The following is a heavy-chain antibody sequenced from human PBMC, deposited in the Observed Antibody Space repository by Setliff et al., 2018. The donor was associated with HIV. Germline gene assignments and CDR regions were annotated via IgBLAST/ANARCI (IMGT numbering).Heavy chain of an antibody. CDR2: ISGGGGNT. D-gene: IGHD3-9*01. J-gene: IGHJ1*01. V-gene: IGHV3-23*01. CDR3: ARASNYDLMTALGSF. Sequence: GGSLRLSCAASGFTFSSYAMSWVRQAPGKGLEWVSAISGGGGNTYHADSVKGRFTISRDNSKNTLYLQMNSLRAEDAALYYCARASNYDLMTALGSFWGQGTLVTVSS. CDR1: GFTFSSYA.